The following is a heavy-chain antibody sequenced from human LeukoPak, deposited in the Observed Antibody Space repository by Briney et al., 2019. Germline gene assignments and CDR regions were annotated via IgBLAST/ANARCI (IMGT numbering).Heavy chain of an antibody. CDR1: GFTFNNYC. D-gene: IGHD6-6*01. V-gene: IGHV3-48*04. CDR2: ISSSSSTI. Sequence: GSLGLFCAASGFTFNNYCMNRVRPAPGKGPEGVLYISSSSSTIYYADSVKGRFTISRDNAKNSLYLQMNSLRAEDTAVYYCAREPSIAARPFDYWGQGTLVTVSS. CDR3: AREPSIAARPFDY. J-gene: IGHJ4*02.